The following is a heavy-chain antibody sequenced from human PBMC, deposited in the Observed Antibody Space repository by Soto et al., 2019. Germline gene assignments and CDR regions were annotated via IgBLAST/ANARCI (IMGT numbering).Heavy chain of an antibody. CDR2: IRSKADGVTT. Sequence: GGSLRLSCAASGFTFSDAWMTWVRQAPGKGLEWVGHIRSKADGVTTDYAAPVKGRFTITREDSKNTLYLQMNSLETEDTAVYYWTTGFTFSKDYWGQGALVTVSS. CDR3: TTGFTFSKDY. V-gene: IGHV3-15*01. J-gene: IGHJ4*02. D-gene: IGHD3-3*02. CDR1: GFTFSDAW.